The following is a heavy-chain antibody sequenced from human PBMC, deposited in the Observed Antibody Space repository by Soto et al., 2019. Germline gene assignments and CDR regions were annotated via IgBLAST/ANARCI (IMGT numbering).Heavy chain of an antibody. CDR1: GFTFDSCV. V-gene: IGHV3-23*01. D-gene: IGHD6-13*01. J-gene: IGHJ6*02. CDR3: AKDPPSERMQPDYGMDV. CDR2: ISGSGRYT. Sequence: GGSLRLSCAASGFTFDSCVMSWVRQAPGKGLEWLSLISGSGRYTDYADSVKGRFTISRDNSKNTLYLEMNSLRVEDTALYYCAKDPPSERMQPDYGMDVWGLGTTVTV.